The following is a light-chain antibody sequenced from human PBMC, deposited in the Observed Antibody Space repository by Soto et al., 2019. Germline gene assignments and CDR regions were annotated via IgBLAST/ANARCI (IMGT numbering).Light chain of an antibody. CDR3: QVWDSSSDHRV. Sequence: SYELTQPPSVSVAPGKTARITCGGNNIGSKSVHWYQQKPGQAPVLVIYYDSDRPSGIPERFSGSNSGNTATLTISRVEAGDEADYYCQVWDSSSDHRVFGTGTKLT. J-gene: IGLJ1*01. CDR2: YDS. CDR1: NIGSKS. V-gene: IGLV3-21*04.